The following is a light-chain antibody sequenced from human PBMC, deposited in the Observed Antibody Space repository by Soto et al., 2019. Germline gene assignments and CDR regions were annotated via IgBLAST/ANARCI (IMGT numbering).Light chain of an antibody. V-gene: IGLV2-8*01. J-gene: IGLJ1*01. Sequence: QSVLTQPPSASGSPGQSVTISCTGTSSDVGGYNFVSWYQQHPGKAPKLMIYEVNKRPSGVPDRFSGSKSGNTASLTVSGLQAEEEADYYCCSYAGNNKGVFGTGTKLTVL. CDR2: EVN. CDR1: SSDVGGYNF. CDR3: CSYAGNNKGV.